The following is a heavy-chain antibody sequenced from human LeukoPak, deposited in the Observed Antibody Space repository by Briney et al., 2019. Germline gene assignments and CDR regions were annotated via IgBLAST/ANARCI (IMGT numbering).Heavy chain of an antibody. Sequence: GGSLRLSCAASGFTFSTAWMNWVRQAPGKGLEWVGRIKSKTDGGTTDHAEPVKGRFTISRDDSRNMLYLQMNSLKTEGTAVYYCTTSHRGVWGQGTMVTVSP. CDR3: TTSHRGV. J-gene: IGHJ3*01. CDR2: IKSKTDGGTT. V-gene: IGHV3-15*07. CDR1: GFTFSTAW.